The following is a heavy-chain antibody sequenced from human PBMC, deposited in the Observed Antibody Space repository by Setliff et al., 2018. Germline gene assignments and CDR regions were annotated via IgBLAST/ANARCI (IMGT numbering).Heavy chain of an antibody. J-gene: IGHJ4*02. Sequence: GGFLRLSCAASGFTVSGNDMTWGRLALGKGLEWVPYIHRDERTYYADSVKGRFTISRDKSENTLYLQMNSLRVDDTAVYYCAGRRANAASFDHWGQGALVTVSS. V-gene: IGHV3-66*02. CDR2: IHRDERT. D-gene: IGHD2-15*01. CDR1: GFTVSGND. CDR3: AGRRANAASFDH.